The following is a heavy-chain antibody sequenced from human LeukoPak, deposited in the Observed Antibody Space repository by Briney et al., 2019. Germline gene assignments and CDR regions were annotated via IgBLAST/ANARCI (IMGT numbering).Heavy chain of an antibody. Sequence: GGSLRLSCAASGFTFSSYEMNWVRQAPGKGLEWVSYISSSGSTIYYAGSVKGRFTISRDNAKNSLYLQMNSLRAEDTAVYYCARGGYSSSWYSDYWGQGTLVTVSS. CDR2: ISSSGSTI. J-gene: IGHJ4*02. D-gene: IGHD6-13*01. CDR3: ARGGYSSSWYSDY. V-gene: IGHV3-48*03. CDR1: GFTFSSYE.